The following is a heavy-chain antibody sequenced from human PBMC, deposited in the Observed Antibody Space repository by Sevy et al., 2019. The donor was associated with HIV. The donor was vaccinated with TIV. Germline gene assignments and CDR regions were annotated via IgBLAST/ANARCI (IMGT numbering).Heavy chain of an antibody. CDR2: IRSKAYGGKT. V-gene: IGHV3-49*03. J-gene: IGHJ4*02. D-gene: IGHD2-15*01. Sequence: GGSLRLSCTASGFTFGDYAMSWFRQAPGKGLEWVGFIRSKAYGGKTEYAASVKGRFTISRDDSKSIAYLQMNSLKTEDTTVYYCTRDFLVVAAFDYWGQGTLVTVSS. CDR1: GFTFGDYA. CDR3: TRDFLVVAAFDY.